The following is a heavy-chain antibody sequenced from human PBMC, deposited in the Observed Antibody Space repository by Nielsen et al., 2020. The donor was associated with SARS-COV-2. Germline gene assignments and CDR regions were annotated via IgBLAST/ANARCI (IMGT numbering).Heavy chain of an antibody. CDR3: ARETLDHTSSFVDH. D-gene: IGHD6-6*01. CDR1: GFTFSNHA. V-gene: IGHV3-30*04. J-gene: IGHJ5*02. Sequence: GESLKISCAASGFTFSNHAMHWVRQAPGKGLDWMTIISYDGTEHYADSVKGRFTVSRDNSKDTLHLQMNSLNPEDTAVYFCARETLDHTSSFVDHWGQGTLVTVSS. CDR2: ISYDGTE.